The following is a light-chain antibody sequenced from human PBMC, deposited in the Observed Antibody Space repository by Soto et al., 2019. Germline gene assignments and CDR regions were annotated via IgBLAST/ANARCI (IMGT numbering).Light chain of an antibody. CDR2: GAS. Sequence: EIVLTQSPGTLSLSPGERATLSCRASQSVSSSYLARYQQKPGQAPRHLIYGASSRATAIPDRFSGSGSGTDFTLTISRLESEEFSVYYCQQYGSSPFTFGPGTKVDIK. CDR3: QQYGSSPFT. CDR1: QSVSSSY. J-gene: IGKJ3*01. V-gene: IGKV3-20*01.